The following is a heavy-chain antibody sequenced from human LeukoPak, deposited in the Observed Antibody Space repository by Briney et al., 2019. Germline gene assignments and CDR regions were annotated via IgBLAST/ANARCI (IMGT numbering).Heavy chain of an antibody. CDR1: GYSISSGYY. V-gene: IGHV4-38-2*01. D-gene: IGHD5-12*01. CDR3: ARGATGKAFDI. J-gene: IGHJ3*02. CDR2: IYHSGST. Sequence: SETLSLTCAVSGYSISSGYYWGWIRQPPAKGLEWIGSIYHSGSTYYNPSLKSRVTISVDTSKNQFSLKLSSVTAADTAVYYCARGATGKAFDIWGQGTMVTVPS.